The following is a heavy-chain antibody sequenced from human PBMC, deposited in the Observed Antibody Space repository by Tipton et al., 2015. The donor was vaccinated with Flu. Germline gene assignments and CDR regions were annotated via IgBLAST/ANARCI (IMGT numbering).Heavy chain of an antibody. V-gene: IGHV3-7*01. CDR2: INYDGSTI. Sequence: LVQSGGGLVQPGGSLRLSCVASGFIFSDYWMAWVRQAPGKGLEWVANINYDGSTIYYVDSVKGRFTISRDNAKTSLYLQMNNLRAEDTAVYYCTRRLVEDWGQGTQVTVSS. J-gene: IGHJ4*02. CDR3: TRRLVED. CDR1: GFIFSDYW.